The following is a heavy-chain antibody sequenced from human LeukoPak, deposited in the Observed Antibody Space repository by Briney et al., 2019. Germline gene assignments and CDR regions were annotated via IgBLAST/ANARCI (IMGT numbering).Heavy chain of an antibody. Sequence: ASVKFSCKASGYTFTGYYMHWVRQAPGQGLEWMGWINPNSGGTNYAQKFQGRVTMTRDTSISTAYMELSRLRSDDTAMFYCARTHRYGYVIWGQGTLVTVSS. CDR3: ARTHRYGYVI. CDR1: GYTFTGYY. D-gene: IGHD5-18*01. V-gene: IGHV1-2*02. CDR2: INPNSGGT. J-gene: IGHJ4*02.